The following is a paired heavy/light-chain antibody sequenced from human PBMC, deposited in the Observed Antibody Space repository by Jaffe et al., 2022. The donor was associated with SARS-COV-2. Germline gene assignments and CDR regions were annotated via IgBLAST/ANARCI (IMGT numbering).Heavy chain of an antibody. V-gene: IGHV3-30*03. J-gene: IGHJ4*02. CDR1: GFSFSTYG. Sequence: QVQLMESGGGVVQPGRSLRLSCAASGFSFSTYGMHWFRQAPGKGLEWVAVIANDGSIKNYVDPAKGRFSISRDNSKNTMYLQMDSLRVEDTAVYYCAREDSGYDFEFWGQGTLVTVSS. CDR2: IANDGSIK. CDR3: AREDSGYDFEF. D-gene: IGHD5-12*01.
Light chain of an antibody. CDR3: CSYAGSSNYV. CDR1: SSNVGSYNL. Sequence: QSALTQPASVSGSPGQSITISCTGTSSNVGSYNLVSWYQQHPGKAPKLMIYEGSERPSGVSNRFSGSKSGNTASLTISGLQAEDEADYYCCSYAGSSNYVFGTGTKVTVL. J-gene: IGLJ1*01. CDR2: EGS. V-gene: IGLV2-23*01.